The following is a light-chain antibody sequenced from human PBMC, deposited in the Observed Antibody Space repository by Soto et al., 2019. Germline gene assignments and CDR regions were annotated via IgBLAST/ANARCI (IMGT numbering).Light chain of an antibody. V-gene: IGLV2-14*03. CDR3: SSYTTTNTLDV. J-gene: IGLJ1*01. Sequence: QSALTQPASVSGSLGQSITISCTGTSSDVGAYNHVSWYQQHPGKAPKLMLYDVSNRPSGISDRFSGSKSGNTASLTISGLQAEDEADYYCSSYTTTNTLDVFGTGTKLTVL. CDR1: SSDVGAYNH. CDR2: DVS.